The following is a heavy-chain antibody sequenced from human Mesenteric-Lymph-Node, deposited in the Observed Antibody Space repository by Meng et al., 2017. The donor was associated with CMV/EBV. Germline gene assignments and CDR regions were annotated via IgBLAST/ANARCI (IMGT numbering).Heavy chain of an antibody. CDR2: ISHSGST. CDR3: ARAHRVFGVVSYYYYGMDV. CDR1: GESFSHFY. D-gene: IGHD3-3*01. Sequence: SETLSLTCAVYGESFSHFYWTWIRQPPGKGLEWIGEISHSGSTNYNPSLKSRVTISLDTSKNHLSLNLASVIAADTAVYYCARAHRVFGVVSYYYYGMDVWGRGTTVTVSS. V-gene: IGHV4-34*01. J-gene: IGHJ6*02.